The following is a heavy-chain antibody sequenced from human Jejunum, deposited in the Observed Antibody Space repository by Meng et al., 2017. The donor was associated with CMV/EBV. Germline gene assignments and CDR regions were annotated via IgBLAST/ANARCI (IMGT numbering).Heavy chain of an antibody. V-gene: IGHV3-23*01. CDR3: AKSAVGLPPPGTMIHVYFDP. Sequence: AVACVRPSPGSGLGWVSGISGYCVSTFFAASVASRFSFSRDNSKNTVYLQMNSLRAEVTAVYYCAKSAVGLPPPGTMIHVYFDPWGPGTLVTVSS. J-gene: IGHJ5*02. CDR2: ISGYCVST. CDR1: A. D-gene: IGHD2-21*02.